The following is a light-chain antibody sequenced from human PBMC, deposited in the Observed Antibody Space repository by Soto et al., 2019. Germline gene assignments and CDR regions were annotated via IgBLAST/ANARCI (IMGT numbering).Light chain of an antibody. Sequence: QSVLTQAPSASGTPGQRVTISCSGSSFNIGSNYVYWYQQLPGTAPKLVIFRNDQRPSGIPDRISGSKSGTSASLAISGILSVDEADYYCSAWDDSLSGYVFGTGTKVTV. CDR3: SAWDDSLSGYV. V-gene: IGLV1-47*01. CDR2: RND. J-gene: IGLJ1*01. CDR1: SFNIGSNY.